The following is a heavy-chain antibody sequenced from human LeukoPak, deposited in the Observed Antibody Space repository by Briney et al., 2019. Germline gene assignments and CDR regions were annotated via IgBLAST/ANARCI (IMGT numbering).Heavy chain of an antibody. J-gene: IGHJ4*02. D-gene: IGHD3-3*01. V-gene: IGHV1-46*01. CDR3: ARSPYYDFWSGYVEFDY. CDR1: GYTFTSYY. CDR2: INPSGGST. Sequence: ASVNVSCKASGYTFTSYYMHWVRQAPGQGLEWMGIINPSGGSTSYAQKFQGRVTMTRDMSTSTVYMELSSLRSEDTAVYYCARSPYYDFWSGYVEFDYWGQGTLVTVSS.